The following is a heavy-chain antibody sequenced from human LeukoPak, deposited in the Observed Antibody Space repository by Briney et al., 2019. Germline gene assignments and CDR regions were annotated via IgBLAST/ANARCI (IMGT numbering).Heavy chain of an antibody. CDR1: GYTFTSYD. CDR2: MNPNSGNT. D-gene: IGHD3-3*01. J-gene: IGHJ5*02. CDR3: ATGVGAPESWFDP. Sequence: ASVKVSCKASGYTFTSYDINWVRQATGQGLEWMGWMNPNSGNTGYAQKFQGRVTMTRNTSIGTAYMELSSLRSEDTAVYYCATGVGAPESWFDPWGQGTLVTVSS. V-gene: IGHV1-8*01.